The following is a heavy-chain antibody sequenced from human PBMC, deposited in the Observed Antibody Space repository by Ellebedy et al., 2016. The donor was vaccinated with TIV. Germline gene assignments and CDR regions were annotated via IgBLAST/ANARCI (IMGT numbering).Heavy chain of an antibody. CDR3: ARGGDGYPFDY. J-gene: IGHJ4*02. D-gene: IGHD5-24*01. Sequence: SETLSLXXAVYGGSFSGYYWSWIRQPPGKGLEWIGEINHSGSTNYNPSLKSRVTISVDTSKNQFSLKLSSVTAADTAVYYCARGGDGYPFDYWGQGTLVTVSS. CDR2: INHSGST. CDR1: GGSFSGYY. V-gene: IGHV4-34*01.